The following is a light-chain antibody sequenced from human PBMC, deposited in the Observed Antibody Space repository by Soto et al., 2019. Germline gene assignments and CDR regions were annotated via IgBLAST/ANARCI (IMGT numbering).Light chain of an antibody. CDR2: DAS. V-gene: IGKV3-11*01. CDR1: QSVGTF. J-gene: IGKJ5*01. Sequence: EIVLTQSPATLSLSPGERATLSCRASQSVGTFFAWYQQKPGQAPRLLIYDASNRATGIPARLSGGGSGTDFTLTISSLEPEDFAVYYCLQRSDWPPITFGQGTRLEIK. CDR3: LQRSDWPPIT.